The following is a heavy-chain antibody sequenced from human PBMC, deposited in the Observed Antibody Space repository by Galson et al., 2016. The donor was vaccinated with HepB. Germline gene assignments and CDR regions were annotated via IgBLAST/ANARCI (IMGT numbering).Heavy chain of an antibody. Sequence: SVKVSCKVSGYSLTELSMHWVRQAPGKGLEWMGRFRPQDGTPNYAQTFQARVPMTGDTSTDTAYLELSILRTDDTAVYYCARGFDFDFWGQGTLVTVS. CDR2: FRPQDGTP. V-gene: IGHV1-24*01. CDR3: ARGFDFDF. CDR1: GYSLTELS. J-gene: IGHJ4*02.